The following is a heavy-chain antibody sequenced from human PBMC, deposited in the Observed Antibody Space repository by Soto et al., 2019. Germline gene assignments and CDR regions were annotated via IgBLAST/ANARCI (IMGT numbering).Heavy chain of an antibody. D-gene: IGHD5-12*01. V-gene: IGHV1-46*01. J-gene: IGHJ4*02. CDR1: GYTYTSYY. CDR3: ARTAFGYKSPFDY. CDR2: INPSGGST. Sequence: GTSVKVSCKESGYTYTSYYMHWVRQALGQGLEWMVIINPSGGSTSYAQKFQGRVTMTRDTSTSTVYMELSSLRSEDTAVYYCARTAFGYKSPFDYWGQGTLVTVSS.